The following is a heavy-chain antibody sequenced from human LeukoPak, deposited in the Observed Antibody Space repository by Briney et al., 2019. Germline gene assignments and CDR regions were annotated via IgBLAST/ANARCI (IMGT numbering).Heavy chain of an antibody. CDR3: ARLDDTVTAFDS. V-gene: IGHV4-39*01. D-gene: IGHD3-9*01. CDR2: ISYSGST. Sequence: PSETLSLTCTVSGGSISSNKYYWGWIRQPPGKGLEWMGSISYSGSTYYNPSLKGRVTISVDTSKNQFSLKLSSVTAADTSVYYCARLDDTVTAFDSWGQGTLVTVSS. CDR1: GGSISSNKYY. J-gene: IGHJ4*02.